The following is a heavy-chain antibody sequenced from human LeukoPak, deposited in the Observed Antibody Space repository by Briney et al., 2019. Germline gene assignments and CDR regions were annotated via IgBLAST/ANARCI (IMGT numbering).Heavy chain of an antibody. V-gene: IGHV4-34*01. CDR2: INHSGST. CDR1: GFTFSSYA. J-gene: IGHJ3*02. Sequence: GSLRLSCAASGFTFSSYAMSWIRQPPGKGLEWIGEINHSGSTNYNPSLKSRVTISVDTSKNQFSLKLSSVTAADTAVYYCARRAGRYCSSTSCPKYAFDIWGQGTMVTVSS. D-gene: IGHD2-2*01. CDR3: ARRAGRYCSSTSCPKYAFDI.